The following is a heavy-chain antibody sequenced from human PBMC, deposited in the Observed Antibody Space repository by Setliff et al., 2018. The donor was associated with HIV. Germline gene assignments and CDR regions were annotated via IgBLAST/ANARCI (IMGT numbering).Heavy chain of an antibody. J-gene: IGHJ5*02. Sequence: SETLSLTCAVYGGSFSGFYWTWIRQPPGKGLEWVGEINHSGNTNYNPSLKSRVTISVDTSKKQFSLKLNSVIAADTAVYFCARKPPNIAVKTWFDPWGQGTLVTV. V-gene: IGHV4-34*01. D-gene: IGHD6-19*01. CDR3: ARKPPNIAVKTWFDP. CDR1: GGSFSGFY. CDR2: INHSGNT.